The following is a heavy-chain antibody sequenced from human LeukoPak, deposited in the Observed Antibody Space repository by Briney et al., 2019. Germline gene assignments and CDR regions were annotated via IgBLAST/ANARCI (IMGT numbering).Heavy chain of an antibody. Sequence: KPSETLSLTCTVSGGTISCYYWNWIRQPPGRGLEWIGYIHYSGSTRYNPSLKSRVTISVDTSKNQFSLKLSSVTAADTAVYYCARWYSSGWAFDYWGQGTLVTVSS. CDR1: GGTISCYY. CDR2: IHYSGST. CDR3: ARWYSSGWAFDY. J-gene: IGHJ4*02. V-gene: IGHV4-59*08. D-gene: IGHD6-19*01.